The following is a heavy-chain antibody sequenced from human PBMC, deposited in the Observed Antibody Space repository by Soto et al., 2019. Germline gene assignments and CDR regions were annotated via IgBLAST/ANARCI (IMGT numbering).Heavy chain of an antibody. J-gene: IGHJ5*02. V-gene: IGHV2-5*02. D-gene: IGHD6-13*01. Sequence: QITLKESAPTLVKPTQTLTLTCTFSGFSLSTSGVAVGWIRQPPGKALEWLAVIYWDDDKLYTPSLKSRRTLTKDTSKKHVVLTVTDMDSADIATYYCARAVTYNRCWFQNWFDPGGEVTLDTVSS. CDR1: GFSLSTSGVA. CDR2: IYWDDDK. CDR3: ARAVTYNRCWFQNWFDP.